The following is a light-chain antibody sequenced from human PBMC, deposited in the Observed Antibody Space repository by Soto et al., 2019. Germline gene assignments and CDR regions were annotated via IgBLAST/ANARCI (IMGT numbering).Light chain of an antibody. CDR1: QSVSSSY. Sequence: EIVLSMSPGTLSLSPGEGATLSCRASQSVSSSYLAWYQQKPGQAPRLLIYGASSRATGIPDRFSGSGSGTEFTLTISSLQSEDCTIYYCQLYHTLPIT. CDR3: QLYHTLPIT. J-gene: IGKJ5*01. CDR2: GAS. V-gene: IGKV3-20*01.